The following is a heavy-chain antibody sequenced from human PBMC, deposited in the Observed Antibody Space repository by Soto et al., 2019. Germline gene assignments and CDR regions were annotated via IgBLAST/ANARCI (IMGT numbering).Heavy chain of an antibody. Sequence: GESLKISCDASGYNFTAFCIHLVRQMPGKGLEWLGKIDPSDSYTNYSPSFEGHVTISTDNSITTAYLQWSSLRASDTALYFCARVHKNWFDSWAQGTMVTVSS. V-gene: IGHV5-10-1*01. J-gene: IGHJ5*01. CDR2: IDPSDSYT. CDR1: GYNFTAFC. CDR3: ARVHKNWFDS.